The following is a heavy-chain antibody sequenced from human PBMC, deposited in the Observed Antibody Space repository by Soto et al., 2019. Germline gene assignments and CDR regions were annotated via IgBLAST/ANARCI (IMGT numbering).Heavy chain of an antibody. CDR1: GFTFSSYA. Sequence: GGSLRLSCAASGFTFSSYAMSCVRQAPGKGLEWVSAISGRGGSTYYADSVKGRFTISRDNSKNTLYLQMNSLRAEDTAVYYCAKDAWSSAEPYGMDVWGQGTTVTVSS. V-gene: IGHV3-23*01. CDR3: AKDAWSSAEPYGMDV. D-gene: IGHD6-6*01. CDR2: ISGRGGST. J-gene: IGHJ6*02.